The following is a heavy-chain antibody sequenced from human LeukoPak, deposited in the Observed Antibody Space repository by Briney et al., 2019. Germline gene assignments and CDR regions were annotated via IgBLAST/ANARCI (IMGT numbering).Heavy chain of an antibody. V-gene: IGHV1-69*13. CDR1: GGTFNSYA. J-gene: IGHJ4*02. Sequence: SVKVSCTASGGTFNSYAISWVRQAPGQGLEWMGGIIPIFGTANYAQKFQGRVTITADESTSTAYMELSSLRSEDTAVYYCARVEPHYYGSGSAIDCWGQGTLVTVSS. CDR3: ARVEPHYYGSGSAIDC. D-gene: IGHD3-10*01. CDR2: IIPIFGTA.